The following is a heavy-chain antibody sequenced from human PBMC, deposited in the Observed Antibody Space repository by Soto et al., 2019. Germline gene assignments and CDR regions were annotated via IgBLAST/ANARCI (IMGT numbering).Heavy chain of an antibody. Sequence: GGSLRLSCAASGFTFSSYGMHWVRQAPGKGLEWVAVISYDGSNKYYADSVKGRFTISRDNSKNTLYLQMNSLRAEDTAVYYCAKDFSRGNLPFDYWGQGTLVTVSS. D-gene: IGHD2-21*02. CDR2: ISYDGSNK. CDR3: AKDFSRGNLPFDY. V-gene: IGHV3-30*18. J-gene: IGHJ4*02. CDR1: GFTFSSYG.